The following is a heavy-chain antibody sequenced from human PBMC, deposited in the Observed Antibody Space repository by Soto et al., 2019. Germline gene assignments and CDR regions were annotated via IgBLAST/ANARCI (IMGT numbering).Heavy chain of an antibody. J-gene: IGHJ3*02. CDR1: GFTFSDYY. CDR2: ISSSGSTI. Sequence: PGGSLRLSCVASGFTFSDYYMSWIRQAPGKGLEWVSYISSSGSTIYYADSVKGRFTISRDNAKNSLYLQMNSLRAEDTAVYYCARDSGDYGDSDAFDIWGQGTMVTVSS. CDR3: ARDSGDYGDSDAFDI. V-gene: IGHV3-11*01. D-gene: IGHD4-17*01.